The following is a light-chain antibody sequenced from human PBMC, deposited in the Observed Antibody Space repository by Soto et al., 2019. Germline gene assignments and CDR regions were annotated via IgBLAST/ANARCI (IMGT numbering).Light chain of an antibody. Sequence: IQMTHSPSTLSASVLYRVTITFLASQSITGWLAWYQQKPGKAPKLLIYKASSLESGVPSRFSGSGSGTEFTLTISSLQPDDFATYYCQQYNSYPITFGQGTRLEIK. J-gene: IGKJ5*01. CDR3: QQYNSYPIT. CDR1: QSITGW. CDR2: KAS. V-gene: IGKV1-5*03.